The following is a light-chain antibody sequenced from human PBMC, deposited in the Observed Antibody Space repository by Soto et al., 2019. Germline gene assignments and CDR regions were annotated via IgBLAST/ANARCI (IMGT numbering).Light chain of an antibody. V-gene: IGKV1-5*03. CDR1: HSVSTW. CDR3: HQDDEFPWP. CDR2: KAS. Sequence: DIQLTQSPSTVSASVGDRVTITCRASHSVSTWLAWYQQKPGKAPKLLMYKASTLHSGIPSRFSGSRSGTQFTLTISGLQPDDFATYYCHQDDEFPWPVGQGTRVDIK. J-gene: IGKJ5*01.